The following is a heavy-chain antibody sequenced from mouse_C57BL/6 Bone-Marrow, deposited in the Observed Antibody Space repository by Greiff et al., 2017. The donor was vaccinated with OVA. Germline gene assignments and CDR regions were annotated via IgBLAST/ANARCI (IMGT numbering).Heavy chain of an antibody. J-gene: IGHJ2*01. CDR2: INPNNGGT. CDR3: ARSLSHFYGSSYYFDY. V-gene: IGHV1-26*01. D-gene: IGHD1-1*01. Sequence: VQLQQSGPELVKPGASVKISCKASGYTFTDYYMNWVKQSHGKSLEWIGDINPNNGGTSYNQKFKGKATLTVDKSSSTAYMELRSLTSEDSAVYYCARSLSHFYGSSYYFDYWGQGTTLTVSS. CDR1: GYTFTDYY.